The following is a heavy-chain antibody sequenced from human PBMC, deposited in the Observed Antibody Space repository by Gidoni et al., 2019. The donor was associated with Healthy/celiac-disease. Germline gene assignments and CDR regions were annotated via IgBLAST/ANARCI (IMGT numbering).Heavy chain of an antibody. V-gene: IGHV3-23*01. CDR3: AKPPPYYYDSSGYYL. J-gene: IGHJ5*02. Sequence: EVQLLESGGGLVQPGGSLRLSCAASGFTFRSYAMSWVRQAPGKGLEWVSAISGSGGSTYYADSVKGRFTTSRDNSKNTLYLQMNSLRAEDTAVYYCAKPPPYYYDSSGYYLWGQGTLVTVSS. D-gene: IGHD3-22*01. CDR1: GFTFRSYA. CDR2: ISGSGGST.